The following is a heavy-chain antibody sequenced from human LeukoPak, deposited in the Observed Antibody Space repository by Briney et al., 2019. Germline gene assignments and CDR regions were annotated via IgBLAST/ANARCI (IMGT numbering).Heavy chain of an antibody. CDR2: IYTSGST. J-gene: IGHJ4*02. CDR1: SGSISDYY. Sequence: SETLSLTCSVSSGSISDYYWSWIRQPPGKGLEWIGRIYTSGSTNYNPSLKSRVTMSVDTPKNQFSLKLSSVTAADTAVYYCARGERYDYYGSGSYYDLDYWGQGTLVTVSS. D-gene: IGHD3-10*01. CDR3: ARGERYDYYGSGSYYDLDY. V-gene: IGHV4-4*07.